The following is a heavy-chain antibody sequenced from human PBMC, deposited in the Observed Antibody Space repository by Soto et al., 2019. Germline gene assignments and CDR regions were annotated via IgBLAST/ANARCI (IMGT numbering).Heavy chain of an antibody. D-gene: IGHD1-20*01. CDR2: IYPHDSDT. Sequence: GESLKMSCNGYFYDFATYWIGWELHMPGKDLHWMGIIYPHDSDTRYSPSFQDQVTISADKSISTAYLQWSSLKASDTAIYYCARRLDNALEFWVQGTLVDISS. CDR3: ARRLDNALEF. CDR1: FYDFATYW. J-gene: IGHJ4*02. V-gene: IGHV5-51*01.